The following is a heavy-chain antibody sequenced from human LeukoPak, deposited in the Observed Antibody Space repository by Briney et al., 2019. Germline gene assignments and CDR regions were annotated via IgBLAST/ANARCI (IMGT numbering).Heavy chain of an antibody. D-gene: IGHD3-10*01. J-gene: IGHJ4*02. CDR3: ARNDYYGSGSYSDFDY. CDR1: GFTFSSYW. CDR2: IKQDGSEK. Sequence: PGGSLRLSCAASGFTFSSYWMSWVRQAPGKGLEWVANIKQDGSEKYYVDFVKGRFTISRDNAKNSLYLQMNSLRAEDTAVYYCARNDYYGSGSYSDFDYWGQGTLVTVSS. V-gene: IGHV3-7*03.